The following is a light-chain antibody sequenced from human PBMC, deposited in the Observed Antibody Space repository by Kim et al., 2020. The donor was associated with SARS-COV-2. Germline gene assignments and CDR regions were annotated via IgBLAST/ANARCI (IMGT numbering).Light chain of an antibody. CDR1: ALPKQH. J-gene: IGLJ3*02. CDR2: KDT. CDR3: QSADGNDTYRV. Sequence: SYELTQPPSVSVSPGQTARITCSGDALPKQHDYWYQQKPGQAPLLVIYKDTERPSGIPERFSGSSSGTTVTLTISGVQAEDEADYYCQSADGNDTYRVFGGGTQLTVL. V-gene: IGLV3-25*03.